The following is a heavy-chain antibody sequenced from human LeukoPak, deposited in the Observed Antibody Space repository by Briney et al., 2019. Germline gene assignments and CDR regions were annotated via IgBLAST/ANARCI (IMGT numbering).Heavy chain of an antibody. J-gene: IGHJ4*02. CDR2: IRSKAYGGTS. CDR1: GFTFGDYA. D-gene: IGHD5-18*01. V-gene: IGHV3-49*04. CDR3: ARLSGYSYGCYDY. Sequence: GGSLRLSCTGSGFTFGDYAFNWVRQAPGKGLEWVGFIRSKAYGGTSEYAASVKGRITISRDDSKSIAYLQMSSLKTEDTAVYCCARLSGYSYGCYDYWGQGALVTVSS.